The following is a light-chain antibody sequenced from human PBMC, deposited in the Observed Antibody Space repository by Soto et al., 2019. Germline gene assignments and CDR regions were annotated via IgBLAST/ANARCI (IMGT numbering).Light chain of an antibody. Sequence: QSVLTQPRSVSGSPGQSVAISCTGTSSDVGGYDYVSWFQHHPGKAPKLMIYDVTKRPSGVPDRFSGSKSGNTASLTFSGLQAEDEADYYCCSYAGSPYVFGTGTKVTVL. CDR1: SSDVGGYDY. V-gene: IGLV2-11*01. CDR2: DVT. J-gene: IGLJ1*01. CDR3: CSYAGSPYV.